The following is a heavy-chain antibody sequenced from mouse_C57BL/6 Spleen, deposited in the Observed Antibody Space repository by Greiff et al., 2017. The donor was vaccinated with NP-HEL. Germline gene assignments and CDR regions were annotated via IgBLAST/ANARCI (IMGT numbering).Heavy chain of an antibody. D-gene: IGHD2-10*02. CDR2: IYPGDGDT. J-gene: IGHJ2*01. CDR1: GYAFSSYW. V-gene: IGHV1-80*01. CDR3: ARSGYGNLYFDY. Sequence: VKLMESGAELVKPGASVKISCKASGYAFSSYWMNWVKQRPGKGLEWIGQIYPGDGDTNYNGKFKGKATLTADKSSSTAYMQLSSLTSEDSAVYFCARSGYGNLYFDYWGQGTTLTVSS.